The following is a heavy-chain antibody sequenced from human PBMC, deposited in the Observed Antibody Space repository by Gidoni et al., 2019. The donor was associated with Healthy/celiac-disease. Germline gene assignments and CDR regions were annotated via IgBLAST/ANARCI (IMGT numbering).Heavy chain of an antibody. CDR2: ISAYNGNT. V-gene: IGHV1-18*01. CDR1: GYTFTSYG. J-gene: IGHJ5*02. CDR3: ARTGDIVVVVAATPGWFDP. D-gene: IGHD2-15*01. Sequence: QVQLVQSGAEVKKPGASVKVSCKASGYTFTSYGLSWVRQAPGQGLEWMGWISAYNGNTNYAQKLQGRVTMTTDTSTSTAYMELRSLRSDDTAVYYCARTGDIVVVVAATPGWFDPWGQGTLVTVSS.